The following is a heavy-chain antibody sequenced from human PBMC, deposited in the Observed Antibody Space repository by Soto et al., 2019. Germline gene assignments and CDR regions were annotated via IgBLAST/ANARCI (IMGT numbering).Heavy chain of an antibody. CDR1: GFSVSSNY. D-gene: IGHD5-12*01. CDR3: ARVRWLQYGYFDY. CDR2: IYSGGST. J-gene: IGHJ4*02. Sequence: PGGSLRLSCAASGFSVSSNYMSWVRQAPGKGLEWVSFIYSGGSTYCADSVKGRFTISRGNSKNTLYLQMNSLRAEDTAVYYCARVRWLQYGYFDYWGQGTLVTVSS. V-gene: IGHV3-53*01.